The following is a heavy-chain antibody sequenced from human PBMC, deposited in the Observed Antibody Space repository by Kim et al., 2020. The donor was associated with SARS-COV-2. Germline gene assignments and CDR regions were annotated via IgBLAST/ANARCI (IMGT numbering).Heavy chain of an antibody. D-gene: IGHD3-10*01. CDR3: ARRSDYYGSGSILGVFDY. Sequence: SQTLSLTCAVYGGSFSGYYWSWIRQPPGKGLEWIGEINHSGSTNYNPSLKSRVTISVDTSKNQFSLKLSSVTAADTAVYYCARRSDYYGSGSILGVFDYW. CDR1: GGSFSGYY. V-gene: IGHV4-34*01. CDR2: INHSGST. J-gene: IGHJ4*01.